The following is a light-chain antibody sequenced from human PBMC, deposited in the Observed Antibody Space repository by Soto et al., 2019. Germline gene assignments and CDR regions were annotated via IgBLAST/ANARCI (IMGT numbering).Light chain of an antibody. CDR1: ESVSSN. CDR2: GAS. V-gene: IGKV3-15*01. Sequence: EIVMTQSPATLSVSPGERATLSCRASESVSSNFARYQQKPGQAPRLLIYGASTRATGIPARFSGSGSGTEFTLTISSLQSEDFAVYYRQQYNNWPLWTFGQGTKVEIK. CDR3: QQYNNWPLWT. J-gene: IGKJ1*01.